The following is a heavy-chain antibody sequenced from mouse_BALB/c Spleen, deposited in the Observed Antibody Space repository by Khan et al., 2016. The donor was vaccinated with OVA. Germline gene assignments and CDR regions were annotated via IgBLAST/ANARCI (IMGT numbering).Heavy chain of an antibody. V-gene: IGHV5-15*02. D-gene: IGHD1-2*01. Sequence: EVELVESGGGLVQPGGSRKLSCAASGFTFSDYGMAWVRQAPGKGPEWVAFISDLAYTIYYADTVKGRFTISRENAKNTLSLELSRLRSEDTAIDYCARGGGTAPFAYWGLGTLVTVSA. CDR3: ARGGGTAPFAY. CDR2: ISDLAYTI. CDR1: GFTFSDYG. J-gene: IGHJ3*01.